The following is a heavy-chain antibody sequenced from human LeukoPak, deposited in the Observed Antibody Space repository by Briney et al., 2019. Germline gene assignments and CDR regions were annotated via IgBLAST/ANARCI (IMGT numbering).Heavy chain of an antibody. CDR2: INPNSGGT. D-gene: IGHD6-19*01. J-gene: IGHJ5*02. V-gene: IGHV1-2*02. CDR1: GYTFTGYY. CDR3: ARDPLVGYSSGWYLEDWFDP. Sequence: EASVKVSCKASGYTFTGYYMHWVRQAPGQGLEWMGWINPNSGGTNYAQKFQGRVTMTRDTSISTAYMELSRLRSDDTAVYYCARDPLVGYSSGWYLEDWFDPWGQGTLVTVSS.